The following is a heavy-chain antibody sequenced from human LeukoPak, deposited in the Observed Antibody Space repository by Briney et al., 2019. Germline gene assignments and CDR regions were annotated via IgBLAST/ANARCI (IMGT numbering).Heavy chain of an antibody. D-gene: IGHD3-10*01. CDR3: ARAAGSHNFQH. J-gene: IGHJ1*01. V-gene: IGHV4-31*03. CDR2: IYYSGST. CDR1: GVSISSGGYY. Sequence: SETLSLTCTVSGVSISSGGYYWRWIRQHPGKGLEWIGYIYYSGSTYYNPSLKSRVTISVDTSKNQFSLKLSSVTAADTAVYYCARAAGSHNFQHWGQGTLVTVSS.